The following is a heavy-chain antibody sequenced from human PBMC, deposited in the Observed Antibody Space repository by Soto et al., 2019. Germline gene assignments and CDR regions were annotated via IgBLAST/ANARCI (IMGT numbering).Heavy chain of an antibody. Sequence: GGSLRLSCAASGFTFSSYYMSWIRQAPGKGLEWVAVITYDGSNKYYADSVKGRFTISRDNSKNTLYLQMNSLRAEDTAVYYCAKDPIVGANRGYYFDYWGQGTLVTVSS. CDR2: ITYDGSNK. V-gene: IGHV3-30*18. J-gene: IGHJ4*02. D-gene: IGHD1-26*01. CDR3: AKDPIVGANRGYYFDY. CDR1: GFTFSSYY.